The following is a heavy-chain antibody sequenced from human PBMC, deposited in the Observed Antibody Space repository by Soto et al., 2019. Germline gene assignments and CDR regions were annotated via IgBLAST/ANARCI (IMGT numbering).Heavy chain of an antibody. CDR2: INAGNGNT. V-gene: IGHV1-3*01. CDR3: ARGLAARPDLDY. CDR1: GYTFTSYA. J-gene: IGHJ4*02. Sequence: QVPLVQSGAEVKKPGASVKVSCKASGYTFTSYAMHWVRQAPGQRLEWMGWINAGNGNTKYSQKFQGRVTITRDTSASTAYMELSSLRSEDTAVYYCARGLAARPDLDYWGQGTLVTVSS. D-gene: IGHD6-6*01.